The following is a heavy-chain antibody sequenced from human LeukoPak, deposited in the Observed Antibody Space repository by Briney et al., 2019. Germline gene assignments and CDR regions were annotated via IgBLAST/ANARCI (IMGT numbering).Heavy chain of an antibody. Sequence: GGSLRLSCAASGFTFSSYGMHWVRQAPGKGLEWVAFIRYDGSNKYYADSVKGRFTISRDNSKNTLYLQMNSLRAEDTAVYYCARGPAKYSSGWYGVYWGQGTLVTVSS. CDR3: ARGPAKYSSGWYGVY. J-gene: IGHJ4*02. CDR1: GFTFSSYG. V-gene: IGHV3-30*02. D-gene: IGHD6-19*01. CDR2: IRYDGSNK.